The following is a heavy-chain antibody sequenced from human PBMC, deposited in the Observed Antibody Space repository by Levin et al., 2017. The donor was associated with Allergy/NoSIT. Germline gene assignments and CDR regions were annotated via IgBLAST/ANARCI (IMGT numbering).Heavy chain of an antibody. CDR2: IVVGSGNT. J-gene: IGHJ6*02. V-gene: IGHV1-58*01. D-gene: IGHD4-23*01. CDR3: AAKGGGNSPYYYYGMDV. Sequence: KISCKASGFTFTSSAVQWVRQARGQRLEWIGWIVVGSGNTNYAQKFQERVTITRDMSTSTAYMELSSLRSEDTAVYYCAAKGGGNSPYYYYGMDVWGQGTTVTVSS. CDR1: GFTFTSSA.